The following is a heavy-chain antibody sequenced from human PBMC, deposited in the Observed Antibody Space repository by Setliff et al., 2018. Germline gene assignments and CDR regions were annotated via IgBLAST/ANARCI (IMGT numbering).Heavy chain of an antibody. V-gene: IGHV3-33*06. D-gene: IGHD3-22*01. CDR1: GFTFSTYR. CDR2: IWDDGVKK. J-gene: IGHJ4*02. Sequence: GGSLRLSCAASGFTFSTYRMHWVRQAPGKGLEWVAVIWDDGVKKYHADSVKGRFTISRDNSKNTLYLQMNSLRAEDTAVYYCAKMITTYYYDSSGYYGGYDYWGQGTLVTVSS. CDR3: AKMITTYYYDSSGYYGGYDY.